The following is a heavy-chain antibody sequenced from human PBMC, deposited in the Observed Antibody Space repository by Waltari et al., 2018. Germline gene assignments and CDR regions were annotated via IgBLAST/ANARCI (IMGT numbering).Heavy chain of an antibody. CDR1: GFAFSASA. D-gene: IGHD1-26*01. J-gene: IGHJ6*03. Sequence: EVQLVESGGGLVQHGGSLKLSCAASGFAFSASAMHWVRQASGKGLEWVGRIRGKANSYATAYAASVTGRFTISRDDSKNTAYLQMNSLKTEDTAVYYCTRHETVGATNYYYYYMDVWGKGTTVTVSS. CDR2: IRGKANSYAT. CDR3: TRHETVGATNYYYYYMDV. V-gene: IGHV3-73*02.